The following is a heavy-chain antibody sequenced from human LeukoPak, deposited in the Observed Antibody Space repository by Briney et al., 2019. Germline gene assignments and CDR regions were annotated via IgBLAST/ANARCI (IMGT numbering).Heavy chain of an antibody. CDR1: GYTFTGYY. V-gene: IGHV1-2*02. J-gene: IGHJ3*02. CDR3: ARVTYNYIPYGAFDI. CDR2: INPNSGGT. D-gene: IGHD5-24*01. Sequence: ASVKVSCKASGYTFTGYYMHWVRQAPGQGLEWMGWINPNSGGTNYAQKFQGRVTMTRDTSISTAYMELSRLRSDDTAVYYCARVTYNYIPYGAFDIWGQGTMVTVSS.